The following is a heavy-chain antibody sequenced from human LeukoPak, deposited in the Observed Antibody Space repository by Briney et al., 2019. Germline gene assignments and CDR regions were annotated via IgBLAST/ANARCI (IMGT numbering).Heavy chain of an antibody. CDR2: TSFHGRDK. D-gene: IGHD2-15*01. CDR3: ATQPCSDGRCCLLH. J-gene: IGHJ4*02. CDR1: GFTFSSYG. Sequence: PGRSLRLSCAASGFTFSSYGMHWVRQAPGRGLEWVAVTSFHGRDKFYADSVKGRFTISRDNSKNTLYLQLNSPRVEDTAVYYCATQPCSDGRCCLLHWGQGTLVTVSS. V-gene: IGHV3-30*03.